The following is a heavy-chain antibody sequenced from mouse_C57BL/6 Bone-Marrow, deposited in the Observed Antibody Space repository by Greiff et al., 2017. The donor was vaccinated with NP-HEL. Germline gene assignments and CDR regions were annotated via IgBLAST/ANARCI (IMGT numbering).Heavy chain of an antibody. Sequence: VQLQQSGAELVRPGASVKLSCTASGFNIKDDYMHWVKQRPEQGLEWIGWIDPENGDTEYASKFQGKATITADTSSNTAYLQLSSLTSEDTAVYYCTTRYYYGSRNYAMDYWGQGTSVTVSS. V-gene: IGHV14-4*01. J-gene: IGHJ4*01. CDR1: GFNIKDDY. CDR2: IDPENGDT. CDR3: TTRYYYGSRNYAMDY. D-gene: IGHD1-1*01.